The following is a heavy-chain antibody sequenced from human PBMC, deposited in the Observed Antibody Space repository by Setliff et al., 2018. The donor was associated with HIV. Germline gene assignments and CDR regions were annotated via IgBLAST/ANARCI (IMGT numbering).Heavy chain of an antibody. CDR1: GGSISNYY. V-gene: IGHV4-59*01. CDR2: IYYSGST. CDR3: ARDTSFGY. J-gene: IGHJ4*02. Sequence: SETLSLTCTVSGGSISNYYWSWIRQPPGKGLEWIGYIYYSGSTNYNPSLKSRVTISVDTSKNQFSLKLTSVTAADTAVYFCARDTSFGYWGQGTLVTVSS.